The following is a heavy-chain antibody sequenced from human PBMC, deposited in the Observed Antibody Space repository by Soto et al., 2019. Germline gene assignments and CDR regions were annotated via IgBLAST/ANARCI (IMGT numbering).Heavy chain of an antibody. CDR3: AKDRRAGGNYGFYSDF. CDR1: GFTFSSYG. CDR2: SSATGAGT. V-gene: IGHV3-23*01. J-gene: IGHJ4*02. D-gene: IGHD1-7*01. Sequence: EVQLLESGGGLVQPGGSLRLSCAASGFTFSSYGMTWVRQAPGKGLEWVSFSSATGAGTYHADSVKGRFTISRDNSKNTLYLQMTSLRADATAVYYCAKDRRAGGNYGFYSDFWGQGALVIVSS.